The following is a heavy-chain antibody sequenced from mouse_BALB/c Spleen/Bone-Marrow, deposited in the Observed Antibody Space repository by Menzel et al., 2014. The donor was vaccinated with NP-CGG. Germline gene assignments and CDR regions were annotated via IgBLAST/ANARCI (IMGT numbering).Heavy chain of an antibody. Sequence: EVQLQHSGAELVKPGASVRLSCTASGFNIKDTYIHWVKQRPEQVLEWIGRIDPANGNTKYDPKFQGKATITADTSSNTAYLQLSSLTSEDTAVYYCASYYYGYYFDYWGQGTTLTVSS. CDR3: ASYYYGYYFDY. CDR2: IDPANGNT. CDR1: GFNIKDTY. V-gene: IGHV14-3*02. J-gene: IGHJ2*01. D-gene: IGHD1-1*01.